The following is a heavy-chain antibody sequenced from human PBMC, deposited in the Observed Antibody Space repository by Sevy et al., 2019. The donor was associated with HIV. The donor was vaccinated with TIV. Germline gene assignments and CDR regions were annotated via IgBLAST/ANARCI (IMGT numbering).Heavy chain of an antibody. Sequence: GGSLRLSCAASGFSFSKYWMSWVRQAPGKGLEWVANIKEDGSKKNYVESVKGRFTISRDNAKNLLYLQMNNLRADDTAVYYCARDPDILSGYPSHYFDYWGQGTLVTVSS. CDR2: IKEDGSKK. V-gene: IGHV3-7*01. CDR1: GFSFSKYW. CDR3: ARDPDILSGYPSHYFDY. J-gene: IGHJ4*02. D-gene: IGHD3-9*01.